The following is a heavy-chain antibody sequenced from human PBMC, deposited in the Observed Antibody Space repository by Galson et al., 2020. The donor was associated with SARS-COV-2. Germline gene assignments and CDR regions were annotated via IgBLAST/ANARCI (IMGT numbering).Heavy chain of an antibody. CDR2: IHPNSDGT. CDR3: ARADYCTNGVCFDY. D-gene: IGHD2-8*01. Sequence: ASVKVSCKASGYTFTGYYMHWVRQAPGQELEWMGWIHPNSDGTHYAQKFQGRVTMTRDTSISTAYMELSRLSSDDTAVYYCARADYCTNGVCFDYWGQGTLVTVCS. CDR1: GYTFTGYY. J-gene: IGHJ4*02. V-gene: IGHV1-2*02.